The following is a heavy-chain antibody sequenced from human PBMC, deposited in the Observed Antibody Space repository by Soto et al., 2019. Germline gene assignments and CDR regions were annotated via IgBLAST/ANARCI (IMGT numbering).Heavy chain of an antibody. J-gene: IGHJ4*02. CDR2: ISPRGGST. D-gene: IGHD2-2*01. CDR3: AKSSSSVEMATRHFDY. Sequence: GGSIRDSKAASEFTFGTYCMTWIRQEQGKGLEWVSFISPRGGSTYYADSVKGRFTISRDNSKNTLYLQMDSLRAEDTAVYYCAKSSSSVEMATRHFDYWGQGTRVTVS. V-gene: IGHV3-23*01. CDR1: EFTFGTYC.